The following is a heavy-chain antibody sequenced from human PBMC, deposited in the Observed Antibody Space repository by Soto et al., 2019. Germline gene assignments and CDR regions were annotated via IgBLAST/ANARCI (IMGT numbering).Heavy chain of an antibody. J-gene: IGHJ4*02. CDR3: ARGTGPSDY. V-gene: IGHV3-33*01. D-gene: IGHD1-1*01. Sequence: QVQLVESGRGVVQPGRSLRLSCAASGFTFSSYGMHWVRQAPGKGLEWVAVIWYDGSNKYYADSVKGRFTISRDNSKNTLYLQMNSLRAEDTAVYYCARGTGPSDYWGQGTLVTVSS. CDR1: GFTFSSYG. CDR2: IWYDGSNK.